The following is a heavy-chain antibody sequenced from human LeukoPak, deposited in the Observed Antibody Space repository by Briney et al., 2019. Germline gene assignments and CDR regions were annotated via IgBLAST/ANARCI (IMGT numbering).Heavy chain of an antibody. Sequence: SETLSLTCTVSGGSIGSYYWSWIRQPAGKGLEWIGRIYTSGSTNYNPSLKSRVTISVDKSKNQFSLKLSSVTAADTAVYYCARCQAEQLVSHYYYMDVWGKGTTVTVSS. J-gene: IGHJ6*03. CDR2: IYTSGST. V-gene: IGHV4-4*07. CDR1: GGSIGSYY. D-gene: IGHD6-6*01. CDR3: ARCQAEQLVSHYYYMDV.